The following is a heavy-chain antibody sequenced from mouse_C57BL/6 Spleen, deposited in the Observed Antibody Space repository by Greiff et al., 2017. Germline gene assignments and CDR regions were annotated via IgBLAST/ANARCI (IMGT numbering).Heavy chain of an antibody. D-gene: IGHD2-5*01. Sequence: QVQLQQPGAELARPGASVKMSCKASGYTFTSYTMHWVKQRPGQGLEWIGYINPSSGYTKYNQKFKDKATLTAAKSSSTAYMQLSSLTSEDSAGYYCARGSNGAMDYWGQGTSVTVAS. CDR3: ARGSNGAMDY. V-gene: IGHV1-4*01. J-gene: IGHJ4*01. CDR1: GYTFTSYT. CDR2: INPSSGYT.